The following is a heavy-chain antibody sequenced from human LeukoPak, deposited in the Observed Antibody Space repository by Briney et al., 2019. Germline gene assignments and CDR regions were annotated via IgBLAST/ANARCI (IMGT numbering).Heavy chain of an antibody. CDR3: ARGLRWVDY. CDR1: GFVFSSNW. CDR2: IKQDGSEK. J-gene: IGHJ4*02. D-gene: IGHD4-23*01. V-gene: IGHV3-7*04. Sequence: GGSLRLSCAASGFVFSSNWTTWVRQAPGKGLEWVANIKQDGSEKYYVDSVKGRFTISRDNANNSLYLQMNSLRAEDTSVYYCARGLRWVDYWGQGTLVTVSS.